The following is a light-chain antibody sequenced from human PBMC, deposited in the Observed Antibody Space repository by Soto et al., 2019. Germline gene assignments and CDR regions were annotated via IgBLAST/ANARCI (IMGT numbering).Light chain of an antibody. CDR1: SSDVGSHNL. V-gene: IGLV2-23*02. CDR2: EVS. J-gene: IGLJ7*01. Sequence: QSALTQPASVSGSPGQSITISCTGTSSDVGSHNLVSWYQQHPGQAPKLMIYEVSKRPLGVSARFSASKTGNTASLTISGLPAGDEADYYCCSSGGSRAVFGGGTQLTVL. CDR3: CSSGGSRAV.